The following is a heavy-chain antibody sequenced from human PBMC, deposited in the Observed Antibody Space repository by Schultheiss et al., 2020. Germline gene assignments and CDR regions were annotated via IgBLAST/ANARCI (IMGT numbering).Heavy chain of an antibody. CDR2: IYTSGST. V-gene: IGHV4-61*02. Sequence: SETLSLTCTVSGCSISSGSYYWSWIRQPAGKGLEWIGRIYTSGSTNYNPSLKSRVTISVDTSKNQFSLKLSSVTAADTAVYYCARELRLTGYYFFDYWGQGTLVTVSS. D-gene: IGHD3-9*01. J-gene: IGHJ4*02. CDR1: GCSISSGSYY. CDR3: ARELRLTGYYFFDY.